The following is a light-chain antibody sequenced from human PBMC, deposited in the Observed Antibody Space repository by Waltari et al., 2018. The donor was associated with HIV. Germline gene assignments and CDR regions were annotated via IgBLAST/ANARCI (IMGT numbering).Light chain of an antibody. Sequence: SSELTQPPSLSVSPGQTASITCSGDKLGNKYVYWYQQKPGQSPVLVIYQDNKRPSVIPERFSGSNSGNTATLTISGTQSMDEADYYCQAWDTITAVFGGGTKLTVL. V-gene: IGLV3-1*01. CDR3: QAWDTITAV. J-gene: IGLJ3*02. CDR1: KLGNKY. CDR2: QDN.